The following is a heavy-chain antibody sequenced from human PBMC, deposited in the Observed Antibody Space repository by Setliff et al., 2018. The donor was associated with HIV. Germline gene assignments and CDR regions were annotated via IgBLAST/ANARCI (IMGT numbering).Heavy chain of an antibody. V-gene: IGHV1-69*05. CDR1: GGTFSSYA. Sequence: SVKVSCKASGGTFSSYAISWVRQAPGQGLEWMGGIIPIFGTANYAQKFQGRVTITTDESTSTAYMELSSLRSEDTAVYYCARVATAMVWLGPYYYMDVWGKGTTVTVSS. CDR3: ARVATAMVWLGPYYYMDV. D-gene: IGHD5-18*01. CDR2: IIPIFGTA. J-gene: IGHJ6*03.